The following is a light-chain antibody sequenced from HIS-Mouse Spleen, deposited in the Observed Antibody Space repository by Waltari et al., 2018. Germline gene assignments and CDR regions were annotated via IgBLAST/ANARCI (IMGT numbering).Light chain of an antibody. Sequence: SYELTQPPSVSVSPGQTARITCSGDALPKQYAYWYQQKPGQAPGLVIYKDSERPSGIPERFSGSSSGKTVPLTISGVQAEDEADYYCQSADSSGTYVFGTGTKVTVL. CDR3: QSADSSGTYV. CDR2: KDS. V-gene: IGLV3-25*03. J-gene: IGLJ1*01. CDR1: ALPKQY.